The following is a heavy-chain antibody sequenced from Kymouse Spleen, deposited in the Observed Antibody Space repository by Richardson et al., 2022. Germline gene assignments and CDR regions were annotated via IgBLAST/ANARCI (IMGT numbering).Heavy chain of an antibody. CDR2: INHSGST. Sequence: QVQLQQWGAGLLKPSETLSLTCAVYGGSFSGYYWSWIRQPPGKGLEWIGEINHSGSTNYNPSLKSRVTISVDTSKNQFSLKLSSVTAADTAVYYCARRIVGAHFDYWGQGTLVTVSS. J-gene: IGHJ4*02. D-gene: IGHD1-26*01. V-gene: IGHV4-34*01. CDR1: GGSFSGYY. CDR3: ARRIVGAHFDY.